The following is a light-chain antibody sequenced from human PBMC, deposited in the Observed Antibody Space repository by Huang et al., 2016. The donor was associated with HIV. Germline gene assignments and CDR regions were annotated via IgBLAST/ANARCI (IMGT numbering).Light chain of an antibody. CDR2: ETS. Sequence: VLTQSPVSVSLSLGDRLTVSCRASQSVDTSYLAWYQHKPGQSPRLRVYETSTRASGIPSRCSGSGSGRDFRLTSSRLEPEDFGVYYCHQYAKSMATFGQGTKVDI. V-gene: IGKV3D-20*02. J-gene: IGKJ1*01. CDR3: HQYAKSMAT. CDR1: QSVDTSY.